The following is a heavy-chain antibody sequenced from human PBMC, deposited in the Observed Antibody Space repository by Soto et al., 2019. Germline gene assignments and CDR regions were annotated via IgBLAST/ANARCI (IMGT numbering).Heavy chain of an antibody. Sequence: QVLLVQSGPEVKKPGSSVKVSCKASGGNFNNYAINWVRQAPGKGIEWMGGIIPTFGTVNHAQKFQGRVTIAADEGTATAYMALNCLRSQDTARYYCPTFDGTLVRGGRSSPYEMDVWGQWTKVIVSS. CDR3: PTFDGTLVRGGRSSPYEMDV. J-gene: IGHJ6*02. CDR1: GGNFNNYA. D-gene: IGHD3-10*01. V-gene: IGHV1-69*01. CDR2: IIPTFGTV.